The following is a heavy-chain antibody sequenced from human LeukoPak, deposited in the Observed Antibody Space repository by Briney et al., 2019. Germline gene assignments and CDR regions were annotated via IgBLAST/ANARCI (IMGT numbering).Heavy chain of an antibody. D-gene: IGHD6-13*01. CDR3: ARGPRYSFY. Sequence: GGSLRLSCAASGFTFSSYSMNWVRQAPGRGLECVSLIYSGDTTFYADSVKGRFTISRDQANNTLYLQMNTLRDEDTAVYYCARGPRYSFYWGQGTLVSVSS. J-gene: IGHJ4*02. V-gene: IGHV3-53*01. CDR1: GFTFSSYS. CDR2: IYSGDTT.